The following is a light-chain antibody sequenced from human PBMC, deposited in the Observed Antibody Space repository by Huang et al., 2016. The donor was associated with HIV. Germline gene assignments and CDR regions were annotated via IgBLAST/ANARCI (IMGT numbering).Light chain of an antibody. Sequence: EIVLTQSPGTLYMSPGERATLSCRASQSVSSSYLAWYQQKPGQAPRLLIYGASTRAIGIPDRFSGSWSGTYFTLTISRLVPEDFAVYYCQQYGNSLYTFGQGTNLEIK. CDR2: GAS. CDR3: QQYGNSLYT. CDR1: QSVSSSY. J-gene: IGKJ2*01. V-gene: IGKV3-20*01.